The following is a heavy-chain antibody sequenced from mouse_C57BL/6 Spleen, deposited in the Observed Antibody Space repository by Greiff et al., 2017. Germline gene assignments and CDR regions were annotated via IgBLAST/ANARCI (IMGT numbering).Heavy chain of an antibody. J-gene: IGHJ4*01. CDR2: IYPGSGST. Sequence: QVQLQQPGAELVKPGASVKMSCKASGYTFTSYWLTWVKQRPGQGLEWIGDIYPGSGSTNYNEKFKSKATLTVDTSSSTAYMQLSSLTSEDSAVYYCARGVGPNYAMDYWGQGTSVTVSS. CDR1: GYTFTSYW. D-gene: IGHD4-1*01. V-gene: IGHV1-55*01. CDR3: ARGVGPNYAMDY.